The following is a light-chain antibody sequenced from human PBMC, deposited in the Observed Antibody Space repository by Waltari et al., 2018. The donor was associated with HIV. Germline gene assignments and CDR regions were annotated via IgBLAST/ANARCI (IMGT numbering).Light chain of an antibody. CDR1: SSDVGGYNY. Sequence: QSALTQPASVSGSPGQSITISCTGTSSDVGGYNYVSWYQQHPGKAPKLMIYDVSNRPSGVSNRFSVSKSGNTASLTTSGLQAEDEADYYCSSYTSSSTLAFGGGTKLTVL. V-gene: IGLV2-14*03. J-gene: IGLJ2*01. CDR3: SSYTSSSTLA. CDR2: DVS.